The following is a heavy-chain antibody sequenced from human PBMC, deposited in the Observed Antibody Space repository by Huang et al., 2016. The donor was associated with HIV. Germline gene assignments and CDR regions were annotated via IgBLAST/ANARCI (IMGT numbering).Heavy chain of an antibody. CDR2: HYYTGKI. CDR3: ARNHDFWRGRMFAISYFDV. Sequence: QMRFQESGPGLVKPSGTLSLTCNVSGGSINSGRYYWGWIRQPPGKGLEWAVSHYYTGKISYDRSLKGRLTMSADTSKNQFSVNLSSVTAADTAIYYGARNHDFWRGRMFAISYFDVWGRGTLVTVAS. D-gene: IGHD3-3*01. J-gene: IGHJ2*01. CDR1: GGSINSGRYY. V-gene: IGHV4-39*01.